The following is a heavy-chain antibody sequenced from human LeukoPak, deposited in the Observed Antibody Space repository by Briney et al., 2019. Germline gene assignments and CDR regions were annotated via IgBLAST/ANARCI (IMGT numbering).Heavy chain of an antibody. Sequence: SETLSLTCAVSGGSFSGYYWNWIRQPPGKGLEWIGEITHSGSTKYSPSPESPVTISVDTSKHHFSLKVSSVTAADTAVYYCARGQDKRGRFTSYYDGLDVWGQGTTVIVSS. V-gene: IGHV4-34*01. CDR2: ITHSGST. CDR1: GGSFSGYY. J-gene: IGHJ6*02. CDR3: ARGQDKRGRFTSYYDGLDV. D-gene: IGHD3-10*01.